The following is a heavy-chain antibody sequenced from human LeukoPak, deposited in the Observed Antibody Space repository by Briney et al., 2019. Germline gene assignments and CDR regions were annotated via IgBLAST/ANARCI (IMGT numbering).Heavy chain of an antibody. D-gene: IGHD3-22*01. V-gene: IGHV3-30*14. CDR3: ARGPEDSSGYYDY. J-gene: IGHJ4*02. CDR2: ISSDGNTQ. CDR1: GFTFSSYA. Sequence: GGSLRLSCAASGFTFSSYAMHWVRQAPGKGLDWAAVISSDGNTQYYADSVKGRFTISRENAKNSLYLQMNSLRAEDTAVYYCARGPEDSSGYYDYWGQGTLVTVSS.